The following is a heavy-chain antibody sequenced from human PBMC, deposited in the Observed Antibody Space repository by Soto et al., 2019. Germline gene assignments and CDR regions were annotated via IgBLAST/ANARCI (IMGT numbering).Heavy chain of an antibody. CDR2: IIPILGIA. CDR3: ILGCCSGGSCYSRYYYYGMDV. D-gene: IGHD2-15*01. J-gene: IGHJ6*02. Sequence: QVQLEQSGAEVKKPGSSVKVSCKASGGTFSSYTISWVRQARGQGLEWMGRIIPILGIANYAQKFQGRVTITADKSTSTAYMELSSLRSEDTAVYYCILGCCSGGSCYSRYYYYGMDVWGQGTTVTVSS. V-gene: IGHV1-69*02. CDR1: GGTFSSYT.